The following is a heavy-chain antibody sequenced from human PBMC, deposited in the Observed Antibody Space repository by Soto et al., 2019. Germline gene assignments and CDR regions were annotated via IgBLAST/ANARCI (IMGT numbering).Heavy chain of an antibody. V-gene: IGHV3-23*01. Sequence: GGSLRLSCVASGYNFNKYAVSWVRQAPGKGLEWVSAISSGGYNTNYADSVKGRFTITRDNSKNMLYLEMNSLTVEDTAVYYCVRRAQYFDGTGFHAFDIWGQGTRVTVSS. CDR2: ISSGGYNT. CDR3: VRRAQYFDGTGFHAFDI. D-gene: IGHD3-22*01. J-gene: IGHJ3*02. CDR1: GYNFNKYA.